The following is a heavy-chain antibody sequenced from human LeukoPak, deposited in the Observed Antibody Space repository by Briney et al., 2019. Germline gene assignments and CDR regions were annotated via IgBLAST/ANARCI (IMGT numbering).Heavy chain of an antibody. CDR2: INPNSGGT. D-gene: IGHD6-19*01. Sequence: ASVKVSCKASGYTFSDYYIHWVRQAPGQGLEWMGWINPNSGGTYYAQTFQGRVTMTRDASINTVYMELSRLRSGDTAVYFCAREPGGWSPGNYWGQGTLVTVSS. CDR3: AREPGGWSPGNY. CDR1: GYTFSDYY. J-gene: IGHJ4*02. V-gene: IGHV1-2*02.